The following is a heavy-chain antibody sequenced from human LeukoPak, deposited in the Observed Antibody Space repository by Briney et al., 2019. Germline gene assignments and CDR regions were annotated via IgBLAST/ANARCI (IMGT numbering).Heavy chain of an antibody. J-gene: IGHJ4*02. Sequence: GGSLRLXXAASXFTFSSYWMHWVRQAPGKGLVWVSRINSDGSSTSYADSVKGRFTISRDNAKNTLYLQMNSLRAEDTAVYYCARAQGGGIDYWGQGTLVTVSS. CDR2: INSDGSST. D-gene: IGHD3-16*01. CDR3: ARAQGGGIDY. V-gene: IGHV3-74*01. CDR1: XFTFSSYW.